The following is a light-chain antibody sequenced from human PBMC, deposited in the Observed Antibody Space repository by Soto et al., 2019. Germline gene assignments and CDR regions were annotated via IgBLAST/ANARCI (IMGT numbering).Light chain of an antibody. V-gene: IGKV3-20*01. J-gene: IGKJ2*01. CDR1: QSISSNY. CDR2: GTS. Sequence: EIVLTQSPGILSLSPGERATLACRASQSISSNYLAWYQQKPGQAPRLLIYGTSSRATGIPDRFSGSGSGTDFTLTISRMEPEDFAVYYWQFFGSSRYTFGQATKLEIK. CDR3: QFFGSSRYT.